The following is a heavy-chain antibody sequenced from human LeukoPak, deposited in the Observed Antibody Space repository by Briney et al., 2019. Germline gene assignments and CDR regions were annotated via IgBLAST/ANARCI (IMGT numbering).Heavy chain of an antibody. J-gene: IGHJ4*02. Sequence: SETLSLTCAVYGGSFSGYYWSWIRQPPGKGLEWIGEINHSGSTNYNPSLKSRVTISVDTSKNQFSLKLSSVTAADTAVYYCARRPDYGDNLPNFDYWGQGTLVTVSS. CDR3: ARRPDYGDNLPNFDY. V-gene: IGHV4-34*01. CDR1: GGSFSGYY. D-gene: IGHD4-23*01. CDR2: INHSGST.